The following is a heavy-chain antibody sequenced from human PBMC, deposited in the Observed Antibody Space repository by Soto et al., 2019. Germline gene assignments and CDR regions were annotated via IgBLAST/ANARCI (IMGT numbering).Heavy chain of an antibody. J-gene: IGHJ4*02. CDR1: GGTFSGYY. CDR3: ARGMGIAAAGTDFDY. D-gene: IGHD6-13*01. Sequence: PSETLSLTCAVYGGTFSGYYWSWIRQPPGKGLEWIGEISHRGRTNYNPSIKSRVTITVDTSKNQFSLNLNSVTAADTFVYYCARGMGIAAAGTDFDYWGQGTLVTVSS. CDR2: ISHRGRT. V-gene: IGHV4-34*01.